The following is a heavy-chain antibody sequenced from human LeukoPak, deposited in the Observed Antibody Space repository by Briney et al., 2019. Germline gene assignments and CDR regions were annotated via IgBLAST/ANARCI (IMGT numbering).Heavy chain of an antibody. CDR3: ARDGYSYGYGWYFDL. Sequence: PSQTRSLTCTVSGGSISSGDYYWSWIRQPPGKGLEWIGYIYYSGSTYYNPSLKSRVTISVDTSKNQFSLKLSSVTAADTAVYYCARDGYSYGYGWYFDLWGRGTLVTVSS. CDR1: GGSISSGDYY. D-gene: IGHD5-18*01. J-gene: IGHJ2*01. V-gene: IGHV4-30-4*08. CDR2: IYYSGST.